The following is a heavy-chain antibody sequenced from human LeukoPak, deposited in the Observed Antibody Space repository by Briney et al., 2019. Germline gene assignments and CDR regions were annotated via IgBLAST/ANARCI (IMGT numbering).Heavy chain of an antibody. J-gene: IGHJ5*02. D-gene: IGHD3-3*01. CDR3: ARGGAYYDFWSGYGWFDP. CDR1: GGSIGGNSY. Sequence: SETLSLTCTVSGGSIGGNSYWSWIRQPPGKGLEWIGYIYYSGSTNYNPSLKSRVTISVDTSKNQFSLKLSSVTATDTAVYYCARGGAYYDFWSGYGWFDPWGQGTLVTVSS. V-gene: IGHV4-61*01. CDR2: IYYSGST.